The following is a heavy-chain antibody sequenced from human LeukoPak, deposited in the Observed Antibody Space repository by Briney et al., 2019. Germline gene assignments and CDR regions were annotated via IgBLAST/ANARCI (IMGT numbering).Heavy chain of an antibody. CDR2: IRYDGSNK. CDR1: GFTFSSYG. V-gene: IGHV3-30*02. J-gene: IGHJ4*02. CDR3: AKDSSSWSFFDY. Sequence: GGSLRLSCAASGFTFSSYGMHWVRQAPGKGLEWVAFIRYDGSNKYYTDSVKARFTISRDNSKNTLYLQMNSLRAEDTAVYYCAKDSSSWSFFDYWGQGTLVTVSS. D-gene: IGHD6-13*01.